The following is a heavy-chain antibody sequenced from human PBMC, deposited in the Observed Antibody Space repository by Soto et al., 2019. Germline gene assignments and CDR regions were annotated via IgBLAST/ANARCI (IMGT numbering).Heavy chain of an antibody. D-gene: IGHD6-19*01. CDR1: GFTFNTYW. J-gene: IGHJ4*02. V-gene: IGHV3-74*01. CDR3: ASDSSGWFYFDY. CDR2: INSDGSTT. Sequence: GGSLRLSCAASGFTFNTYWMHWVRQAPGKGLVWVSRINSDGSTTNYADPVKGRFTISRDNAKNTVYLQMNSLRAEDTAVYYCASDSSGWFYFDYWGQGALVTVSS.